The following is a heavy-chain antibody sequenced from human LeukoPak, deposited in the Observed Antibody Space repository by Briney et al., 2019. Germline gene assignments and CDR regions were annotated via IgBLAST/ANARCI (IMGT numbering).Heavy chain of an antibody. V-gene: IGHV3-74*01. J-gene: IGHJ3*02. CDR3: ARVGGFGSGEHFSLDI. Sequence: GGSLRLSCAVSGFSVRHYWIHWVRQAPGKGLVWVSRINTYEGVTFYADSVKGRFTISSDAAKSTVYLQMSSLRVEDTAVYYCARVGGFGSGEHFSLDIWGQGTMVTVSS. D-gene: IGHD3-10*01. CDR1: GFSVRHYW. CDR2: INTYEGVT.